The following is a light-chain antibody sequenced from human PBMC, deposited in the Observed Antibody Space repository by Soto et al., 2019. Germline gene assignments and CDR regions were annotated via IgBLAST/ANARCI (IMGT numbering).Light chain of an antibody. V-gene: IGLV3-27*01. J-gene: IGLJ2*01. CDR2: KDS. Sequence: SYELTQPSSVSVSPGQTARITCSGNVLAKKYARWFQQKPGQAPELVIYKDSKRPSGIPERSAGSNSATTVTLTMSRDEVEEVAYYYRQSAAHNYLVFGGGTKPTVL. CDR1: VLAKKY. CDR3: QSAAHNYLV.